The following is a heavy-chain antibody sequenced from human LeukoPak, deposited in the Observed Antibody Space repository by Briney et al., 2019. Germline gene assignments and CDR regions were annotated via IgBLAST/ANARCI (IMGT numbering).Heavy chain of an antibody. CDR3: ATGYLVTAGLMDV. V-gene: IGHV1-24*01. CDR1: GYTLTELS. Sequence: ASVKVSCKVSGYTLTELSMFWVRQAPGKGLEWMGSFDPEDGKTVYAQKFQGKVTMTEDTSTDTAYMELSSLRSEDTAVYYCATGYLVTAGLMDVWGQGTTVTVSS. D-gene: IGHD6-13*01. J-gene: IGHJ6*02. CDR2: FDPEDGKT.